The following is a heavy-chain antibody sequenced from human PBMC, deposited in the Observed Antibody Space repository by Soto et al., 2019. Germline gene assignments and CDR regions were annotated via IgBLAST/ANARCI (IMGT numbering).Heavy chain of an antibody. CDR3: EKNFSSWRTRKPGGFDY. D-gene: IGHD6-13*01. Sequence: RGSLRLSCAASGFSFSDYYMAWFRQPPGKGLEWLSQISGLGTDTKSADSVKGRFTVSRDNAKSSLSLQMDSLRDDATAVYYCEKNFSSWRTRKPGGFDYWGPGT. CDR2: ISGLGTDT. CDR1: GFSFSDYY. J-gene: IGHJ4*02. V-gene: IGHV3-11*06.